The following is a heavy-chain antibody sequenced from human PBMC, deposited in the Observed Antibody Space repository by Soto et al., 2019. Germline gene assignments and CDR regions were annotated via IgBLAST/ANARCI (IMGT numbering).Heavy chain of an antibody. CDR3: ARFYDILTGYTFDY. J-gene: IGHJ4*02. D-gene: IGHD3-9*01. V-gene: IGHV1-69*13. Sequence: ASVKVSCKASGGTFSSYAISWVRQAPGKGLEWMGGIIPIFGTANYAQKFQGRVTITADECTSTAYMQLSSLRSEHTAVYYCARFYDILTGYTFDYCGQGTLVTVSS. CDR1: GGTFSSYA. CDR2: IIPIFGTA.